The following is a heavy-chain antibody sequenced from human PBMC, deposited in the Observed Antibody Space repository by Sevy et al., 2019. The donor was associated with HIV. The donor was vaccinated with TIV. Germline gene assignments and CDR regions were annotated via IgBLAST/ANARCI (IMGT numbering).Heavy chain of an antibody. CDR2: IYHSGNT. Sequence: SETLSLTCAVSGGSITSTNWWSWVRQPPGKGLEWIGEIYHSGNTNYNPSLKSRVTISVDKSKSQFSLKLSSVTAADTAIYYCANVRDWNLFRRGMDVWGQGTTVTVSS. D-gene: IGHD1-1*01. CDR1: GGSITSTNW. J-gene: IGHJ6*02. V-gene: IGHV4-4*02. CDR3: ANVRDWNLFRRGMDV.